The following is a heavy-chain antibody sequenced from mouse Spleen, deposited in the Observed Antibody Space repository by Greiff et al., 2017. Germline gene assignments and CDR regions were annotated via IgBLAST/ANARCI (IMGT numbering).Heavy chain of an antibody. J-gene: IGHJ2*01. Sequence: EVKLVESGAELVRPGASVKLSCTASGFNIKDYYMHWVKQRPEQGLEWIGRIDPEDGDTEYAPKFQGKATMTADTSSNTAYLQLSSLTSEDTAVYYCTLYYYGSSYYFDYWGQGTTLTVSS. V-gene: IGHV14-1*01. CDR1: GFNIKDYY. CDR3: TLYYYGSSYYFDY. CDR2: IDPEDGDT. D-gene: IGHD1-1*01.